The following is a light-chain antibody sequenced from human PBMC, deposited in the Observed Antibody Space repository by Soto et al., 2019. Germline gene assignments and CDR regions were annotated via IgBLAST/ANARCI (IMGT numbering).Light chain of an antibody. CDR3: SSFTYSRTYV. CDR1: SSDVGGYNY. CDR2: EVS. Sequence: ALTQPASVSGSPGQSITISCTGTSSDVGGYNYVSWYQQHPGKAPKLMIFEVSNRPSGVSIRFSGSRSGNTASLTISGLQAEDEADYYCSSFTYSRTYVFGTGTKVTVL. J-gene: IGLJ1*01. V-gene: IGLV2-14*01.